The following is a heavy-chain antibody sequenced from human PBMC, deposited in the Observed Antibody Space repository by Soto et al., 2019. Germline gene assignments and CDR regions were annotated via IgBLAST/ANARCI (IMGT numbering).Heavy chain of an antibody. D-gene: IGHD3-22*01. J-gene: IGHJ4*02. V-gene: IGHV3-23*01. CDR3: ARDEMIVAGYFDY. CDR2: IIQSGET. Sequence: GGSLRLSCAASGFTFSTYTMSWVRQAPGEGLEWVSGIIQSGETFYADSVKGRFTISRDNSKNTLYLQMNSLRAEDTAVYYCARDEMIVAGYFDYWGQGTLVTVSS. CDR1: GFTFSTYT.